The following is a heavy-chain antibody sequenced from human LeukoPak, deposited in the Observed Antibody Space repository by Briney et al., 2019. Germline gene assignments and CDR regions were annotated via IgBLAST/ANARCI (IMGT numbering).Heavy chain of an antibody. V-gene: IGHV3-66*02. J-gene: IGHJ5*02. D-gene: IGHD1-1*01. CDR2: TYAGGET. CDR3: ARARIGTSGTKSNRWFDP. CDR1: GFTVTTNY. Sequence: GGSLRLSCAASGFTVTTNYMTWVRQAPGKGLEWVSHTYAGGETFYADSVKGRFTVSRDKSSNTLYLQMNSLSAEDTAFYYCARARIGTSGTKSNRWFDPWGQGILVTVAS.